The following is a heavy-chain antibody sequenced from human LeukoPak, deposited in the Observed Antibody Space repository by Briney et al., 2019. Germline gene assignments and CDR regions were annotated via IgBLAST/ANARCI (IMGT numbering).Heavy chain of an antibody. CDR2: ITHSGST. CDR3: ARGGGSLDY. CDR1: GGSFTGYS. Sequence: SETLSLACAVYGGSFTGYSWSWIRQSPGRRLEWIGEITHSGSTNYNPSLESRVTISVDTSKNQFSLKLSSVTAADTAVYYCARGGGSLDYWGQGTLVTVSS. V-gene: IGHV4-34*01. D-gene: IGHD3-10*01. J-gene: IGHJ4*02.